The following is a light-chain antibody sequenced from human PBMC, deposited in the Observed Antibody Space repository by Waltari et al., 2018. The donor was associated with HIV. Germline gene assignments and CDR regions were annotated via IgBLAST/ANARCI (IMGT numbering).Light chain of an antibody. CDR2: AST. Sequence: AVQMTQSPSSVSGSLGGRVTISCRANQGIRNALSWFQMKPGGAPKLLNYASTIMQTGVPPRFSGSASGTDFTLTISNLQSEDFATYFCLQDFEYPWTFGQGTTVE. CDR3: LQDFEYPWT. V-gene: IGKV1-6*02. CDR1: QGIRNA. J-gene: IGKJ1*01.